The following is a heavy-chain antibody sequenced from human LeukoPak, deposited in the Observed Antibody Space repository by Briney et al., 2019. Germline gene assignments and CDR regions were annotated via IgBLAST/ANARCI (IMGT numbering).Heavy chain of an antibody. J-gene: IGHJ3*02. CDR2: INPNSGGT. CDR3: ARSRLRASIVVVTSDAFDI. CDR1: GYTFTGYF. V-gene: IGHV1-2*06. Sequence: ASVKVSCKASGYTFTGYFIHWVRQAPGQGLEWMGRINPNSGGTKYAQKFQGRVTMTRDKSISAAYMELSRLRSDDTAVYYCARSRLRASIVVVTSDAFDIWGQGTMVTVCS. D-gene: IGHD3-22*01.